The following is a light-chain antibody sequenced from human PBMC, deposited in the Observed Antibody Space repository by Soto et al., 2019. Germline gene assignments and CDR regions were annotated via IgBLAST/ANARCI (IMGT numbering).Light chain of an antibody. J-gene: IGKJ2*02. CDR2: DAS. CDR3: QQRSNWPRGT. CDR1: QSVSSY. V-gene: IGKV3-11*01. Sequence: EIVLTQXPATLSLSPGERATLSCRASQSVSSYLAWYQQKPGQAPRLLIYDASNRATGIPARFSGSGSGTDFTLSISSLEPEDFAVYYCQQRSNWPRGTFGQGTKLEIK.